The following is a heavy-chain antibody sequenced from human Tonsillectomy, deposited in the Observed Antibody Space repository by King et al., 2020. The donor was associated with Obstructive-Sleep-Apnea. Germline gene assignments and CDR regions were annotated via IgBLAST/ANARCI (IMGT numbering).Heavy chain of an antibody. J-gene: IGHJ3*02. CDR3: AKVLPYYYDRSAYAAFDI. CDR1: GFTFSSYA. Sequence: VQLVESGGGLVQPGGSLRLSCVASGFTFSSYAMNWVRQAPGKGLEWVSSLSDSGGSTFYADSVKGRFTISRDNSKNTLYLQMNNLRAEDTAVYFCAKVLPYYYDRSAYAAFDIWGPGTRVTVSS. CDR2: LSDSGGST. D-gene: IGHD3-22*01. V-gene: IGHV3-23*04.